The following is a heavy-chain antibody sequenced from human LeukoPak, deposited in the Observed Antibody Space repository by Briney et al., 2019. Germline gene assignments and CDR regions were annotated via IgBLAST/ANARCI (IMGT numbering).Heavy chain of an antibody. V-gene: IGHV4-30-2*01. Sequence: SETLSLTCAVSGGSISSGGYSWSWIRQPPGKGLEWIGYIYHSGSTHYNPSLKSRVTISVDRSKNQFSLKLSSVTAADTAVYYCARGALNDYVWGSYRYYFDYWGQGTLVTVSS. CDR3: ARGALNDYVWGSYRYYFDY. J-gene: IGHJ4*02. CDR1: GGSISSGGYS. CDR2: IYHSGST. D-gene: IGHD3-16*02.